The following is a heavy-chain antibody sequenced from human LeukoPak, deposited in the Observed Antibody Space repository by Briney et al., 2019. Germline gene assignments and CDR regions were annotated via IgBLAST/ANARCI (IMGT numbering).Heavy chain of an antibody. CDR3: AGDSDYYGSGSYYSWFDP. D-gene: IGHD3-10*01. Sequence: ASVKVSCKASGYTFTSYYMHWVRQAPGQGLEWMGIINPSGGSTSYAQKFQGRVTMTRDTSTSTVYMELSSLRSEDTAAYYCAGDSDYYGSGSYYSWFDPWGQGTLVTVSS. CDR1: GYTFTSYY. CDR2: INPSGGST. V-gene: IGHV1-46*01. J-gene: IGHJ5*02.